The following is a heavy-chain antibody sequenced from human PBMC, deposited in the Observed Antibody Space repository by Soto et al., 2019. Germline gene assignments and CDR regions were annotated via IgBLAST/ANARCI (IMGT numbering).Heavy chain of an antibody. CDR1: GYSFTHYW. CDR3: ASYWHDYAYDDCVDP. Sequence: GESLQISCKASGYSFTHYWIAWVRQMPGKGLEWMGIIYPGDSDTRYSPSFQGQVTISADKSVSTAYLQWSSLKASDSAMYYCASYWHDYAYDDCVDPWGQGTRVTVSS. CDR2: IYPGDSDT. J-gene: IGHJ5*02. V-gene: IGHV5-51*01. D-gene: IGHD4-17*01.